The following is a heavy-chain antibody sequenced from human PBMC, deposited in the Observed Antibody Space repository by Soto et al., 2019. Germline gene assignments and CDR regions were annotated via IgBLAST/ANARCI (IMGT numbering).Heavy chain of an antibody. J-gene: IGHJ6*02. CDR2: INPNSGDT. CDR1: GYAFTGYY. Sequence: GASVNGSCKAAGYAFTGYYVHWVRQAPGQGLEWMGWINPNSGDTYLAQRFQGRVTMNRDTSIGTAYLELRGLTSDDTAEYYCAKGADIVERGSTLYLSNAMDVCRPRTTVTVSS. CDR3: AKGADIVERGSTLYLSNAMDV. D-gene: IGHD5-12*01. V-gene: IGHV1-2*02.